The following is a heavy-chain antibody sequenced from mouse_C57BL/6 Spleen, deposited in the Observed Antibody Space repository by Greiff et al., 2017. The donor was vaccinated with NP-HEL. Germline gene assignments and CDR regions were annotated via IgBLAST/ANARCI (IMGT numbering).Heavy chain of an antibody. D-gene: IGHD4-1*02. J-gene: IGHJ2*01. V-gene: IGHV5-9-1*02. CDR3: TREGQLGRPFDY. CDR1: GFTFSSYA. CDR2: ISSGGDYI. Sequence: EVMLVESGAGLVKPGGSLKLSCAASGFTFSSYAMSWVRQTPEKRLEWVAYISSGGDYIYYADTVKGRFTISRDNARNTLYLQMSSLKSEDTAMYYCTREGQLGRPFDYWGQGTTLTVSS.